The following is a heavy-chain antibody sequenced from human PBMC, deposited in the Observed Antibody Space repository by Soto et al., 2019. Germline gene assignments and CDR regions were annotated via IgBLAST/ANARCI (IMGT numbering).Heavy chain of an antibody. CDR3: AREENCSDGVCYSEYFQR. V-gene: IGHV1-46*01. CDR2: VNPSGGST. D-gene: IGHD2-15*01. Sequence: QVQLVQSGAEVKKPGAXXXXXXKASGYIFTXXXXXXXXXXXXXXXEWXGVVNPSGGSTNYAKKVRGRITMTRDTSTSTVYIALSSLKSEDTAVYYCAREENCSDGVCYSEYFQRWGQGTLVTVSS. CDR1: GYIFTXXX. J-gene: IGHJ1*01.